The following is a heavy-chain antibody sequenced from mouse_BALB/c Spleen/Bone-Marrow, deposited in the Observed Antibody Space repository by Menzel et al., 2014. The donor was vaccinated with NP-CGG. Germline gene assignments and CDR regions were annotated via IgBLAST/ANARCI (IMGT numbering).Heavy chain of an antibody. J-gene: IGHJ3*01. CDR2: IDPANCNT. Sequence: VQLQQSGAELVKPGASVKLSCTASGFNIKDTYMHWVKQRPEQGLEWIGRIDPANCNTKYDPNFQGKATITADTSSNTAYLQLSSLTSEDTAVYYCARGYDDWFAYWGQGTLVTVSA. CDR3: ARGYDDWFAY. CDR1: GFNIKDTY. D-gene: IGHD2-14*01. V-gene: IGHV14-3*02.